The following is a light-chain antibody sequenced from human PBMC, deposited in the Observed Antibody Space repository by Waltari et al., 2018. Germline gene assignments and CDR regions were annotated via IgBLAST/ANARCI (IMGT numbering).Light chain of an antibody. V-gene: IGKV3-20*01. J-gene: IGKJ1*01. Sequence: EGVLTQSPGTLSLSPGERPTLSCRASQNIGSTLTWYQQKPGQSPRLLIHGASIRAAGIPDRFSGSGSGTDFILTITRLEPEDFAVYYCQKYERLPVTFGQGTKVEIK. CDR2: GAS. CDR1: QNIGST. CDR3: QKYERLPVT.